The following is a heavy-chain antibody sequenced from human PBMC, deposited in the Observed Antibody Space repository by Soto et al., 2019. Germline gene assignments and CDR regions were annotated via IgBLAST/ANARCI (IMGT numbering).Heavy chain of an antibody. CDR3: ARRLGFCSGGSCPNWFDP. J-gene: IGHJ5*02. CDR2: MNPNSGNT. D-gene: IGHD2-15*01. Sequence: ASVKVSCKASGYTFTSYDINWVRQATGQGLEWMGWMNPNSGNTGYAQKFQGRVTMTRNTSISTAYMELSSLRSEDTAVYYCARRLGFCSGGSCPNWFDPWGQGTLVTVSS. CDR1: GYTFTSYD. V-gene: IGHV1-8*01.